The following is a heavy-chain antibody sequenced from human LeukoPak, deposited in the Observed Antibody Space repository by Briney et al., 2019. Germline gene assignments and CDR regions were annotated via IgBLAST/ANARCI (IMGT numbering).Heavy chain of an antibody. CDR1: GFTFSSYW. D-gene: IGHD3-10*01. Sequence: GGSLRLSCAASGFTFSSYWMSWVRQAPGKGLEWVANIKEDGSERYYVDSVKGRFTISRDNAKNLLFVQMNSLRAEVTAVYYCASNVLSSFHMWGQGTMVTVSS. CDR3: ASNVLSSFHM. J-gene: IGHJ3*02. V-gene: IGHV3-7*01. CDR2: IKEDGSER.